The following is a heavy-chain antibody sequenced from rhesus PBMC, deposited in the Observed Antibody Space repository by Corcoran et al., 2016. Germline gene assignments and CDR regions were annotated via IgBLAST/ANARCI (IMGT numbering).Heavy chain of an antibody. Sequence: QVQLQESGPGLVKPLETLSLTCAVSGGSISSNYWRWIRPPPGKGLGWIGYIYGSGSSPNYNTSLKSRVTLSVDTSKNQFSLKLSSVTAADTAVYYCARDGDGSWSGYYGLDSWGQGVVVTVSS. CDR2: IYGSGSSP. J-gene: IGHJ6*01. V-gene: IGHV4S11*01. CDR1: GGSISSNY. CDR3: ARDGDGSWSGYYGLDS. D-gene: IGHD6-13*01.